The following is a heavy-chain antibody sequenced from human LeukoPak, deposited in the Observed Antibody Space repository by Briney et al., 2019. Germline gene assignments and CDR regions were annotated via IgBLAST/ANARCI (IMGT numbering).Heavy chain of an antibody. J-gene: IGHJ4*02. CDR3: ARGSGPTHRSLIFDY. CDR1: GGSISSGGYS. D-gene: IGHD2-8*01. Sequence: TSETLSLTCAVSGGSISSGGYSWSWIRQPPGKGLEWIGYIYHSGSTYYNPSLKSRVTISVDRSKNQFSLKLSSVTAADTAVYYCARGSGPTHRSLIFDYWGQGTLVTVSS. V-gene: IGHV4-30-2*01. CDR2: IYHSGST.